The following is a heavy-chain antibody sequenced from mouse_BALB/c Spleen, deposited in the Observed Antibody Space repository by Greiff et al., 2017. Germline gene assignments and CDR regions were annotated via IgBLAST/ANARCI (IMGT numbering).Heavy chain of an antibody. CDR2: ISSGGSYT. Sequence: EVKLVESGGDLVKPGGSLKLSCAASGFTFSSYGMSWVRQTPDKRLEWVATISSGGSYTYYPDSVKGRFTISRDNAKNTLYLQMSSLKSEDTAMYYCARQTVVPDYWGQGTTLTVSS. D-gene: IGHD1-1*01. CDR1: GFTFSSYG. J-gene: IGHJ2*01. V-gene: IGHV5-6*02. CDR3: ARQTVVPDY.